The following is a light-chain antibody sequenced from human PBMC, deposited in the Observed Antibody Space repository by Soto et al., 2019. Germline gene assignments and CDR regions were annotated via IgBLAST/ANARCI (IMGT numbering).Light chain of an antibody. J-gene: IGLJ1*01. Sequence: QSELTQPASVSGSPGQSITISCTGTSSDVGGYNYVSWYQQHPGKAPKLMIYEVSNRPSGVSNRFSGSKSGNTASLTISGLQAEDDADYYCQSYDSSLSGSKVFGTGTKVTVL. CDR2: EVS. CDR1: SSDVGGYNY. V-gene: IGLV2-14*01. CDR3: QSYDSSLSGSKV.